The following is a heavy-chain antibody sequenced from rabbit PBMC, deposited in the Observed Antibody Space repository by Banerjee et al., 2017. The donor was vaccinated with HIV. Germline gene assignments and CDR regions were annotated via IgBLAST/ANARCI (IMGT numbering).Heavy chain of an antibody. D-gene: IGHD4-1*01. CDR2: IYIGSGRT. V-gene: IGHV1S43*01. Sequence: QSLEESGGDLVKPGASLTLTCTASGFSFSSSYYMCWVRQAPGKGLELIACIYIGSGRTWYASWVNGRFTITRSTSLNTVDLKMTSLTAADTATYFCARDLAGVIGWNFNLWGPGTLVTVS. CDR1: GFSFSSSYY. J-gene: IGHJ4*01. CDR3: ARDLAGVIGWNFNL.